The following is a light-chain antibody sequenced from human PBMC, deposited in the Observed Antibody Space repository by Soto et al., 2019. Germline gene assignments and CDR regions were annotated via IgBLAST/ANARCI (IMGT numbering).Light chain of an antibody. Sequence: DIQMTQSPSSLSASVGDTVTINCRANQSVSSWLAWYQQKPGQTPKLLIYDASTLETGVPSRFAGSDAETEFTLIISGLQPDDFATYYCQQCSSYPWTFGQGTRVEIK. CDR3: QQCSSYPWT. CDR1: QSVSSW. V-gene: IGKV1-5*01. CDR2: DAS. J-gene: IGKJ1*01.